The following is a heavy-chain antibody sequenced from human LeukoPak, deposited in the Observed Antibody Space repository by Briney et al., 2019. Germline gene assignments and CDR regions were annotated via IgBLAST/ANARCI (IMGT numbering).Heavy chain of an antibody. V-gene: IGHV3-53*01. CDR3: ARDGGWPGYFDI. CDR2: IFSGGNT. Sequence: GGSLRLSCGASGFTVSNHHMSWIRQTPVKGLEWVSVIFSGGNTYYTDSVKGRFTISRDNSKNTLYLQVNRLRAEDTAVYYCARDGGWPGYFDIWGQGTMVTVSS. CDR1: GFTVSNHH. J-gene: IGHJ3*02. D-gene: IGHD3-16*01.